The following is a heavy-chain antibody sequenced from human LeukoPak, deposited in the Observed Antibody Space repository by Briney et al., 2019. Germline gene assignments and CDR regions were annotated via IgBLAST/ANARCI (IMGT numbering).Heavy chain of an antibody. D-gene: IGHD2-15*01. CDR1: GYTFTSYY. CDR3: ARDRKVEDIVVVVAAISYWFDP. CDR2: INPSGGST. Sequence: ASVKVSCKASGYTFTSYYMHWVRQAPGQGLEWMGIINPSGGSTSYAQKFQGRVTMTRDMSTSTVYMELSSLRSEDTAVYYCARDRKVEDIVVVVAAISYWFDPWAREPWSPSPQ. V-gene: IGHV1-46*01. J-gene: IGHJ5*02.